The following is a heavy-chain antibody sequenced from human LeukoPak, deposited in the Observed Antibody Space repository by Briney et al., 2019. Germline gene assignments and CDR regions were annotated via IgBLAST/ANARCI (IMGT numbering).Heavy chain of an antibody. CDR2: IKQDGSEK. CDR3: ARDAEVLWFGPLYYYYGMDV. J-gene: IGHJ6*04. V-gene: IGHV3-7*03. Sequence: GGSLRLSCAASGFTFSSYWMSWVRQAPGKGLEWVANIKQDGSEKYYVDSVKGRFTISRDNAKNSLYLQMNSLRAEDTVVYYCARDAEVLWFGPLYYYYGMDVWGKGTTVTVSS. D-gene: IGHD3-10*01. CDR1: GFTFSSYW.